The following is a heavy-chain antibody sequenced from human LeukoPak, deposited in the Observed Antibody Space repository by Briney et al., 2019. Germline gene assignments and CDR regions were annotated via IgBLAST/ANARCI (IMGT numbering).Heavy chain of an antibody. D-gene: IGHD3-3*01. J-gene: IGHJ5*02. CDR3: ARGLLTRSGWFDP. CDR1: GYTFTGYY. V-gene: IGHV1-2*04. CDR2: INPNSGGT. Sequence: GASVKVSCKASGYTFTGYYMHWVRQAPGQGLEWMGWINPNSGGTNYAQKFQGWVTMTRDTSISTAYMELSRLRSDDTAVCYCARGLLTRSGWFDPWGQGTLVTVSS.